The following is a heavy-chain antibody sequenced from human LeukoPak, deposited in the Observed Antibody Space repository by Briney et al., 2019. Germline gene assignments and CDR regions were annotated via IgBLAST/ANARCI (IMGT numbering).Heavy chain of an antibody. CDR2: ISAYNGNT. D-gene: IGHD3-22*01. CDR3: ARTEAPYDSSGYYEGAFDY. Sequence: ASVKVSCKASGYTFTSYGISWVRQAPGQGLEWMGWISAYNGNTNYAQKLQGRVTMTTDTSTSTAYMELRSLRSDDTAVYYCARTEAPYDSSGYYEGAFDYWGQGTLVTVSS. V-gene: IGHV1-18*01. CDR1: GYTFTSYG. J-gene: IGHJ4*02.